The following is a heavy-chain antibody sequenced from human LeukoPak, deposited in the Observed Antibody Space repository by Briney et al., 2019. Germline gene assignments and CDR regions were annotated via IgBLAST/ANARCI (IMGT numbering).Heavy chain of an antibody. D-gene: IGHD6-19*01. CDR3: AIAVAGTGFDY. J-gene: IGHJ4*02. CDR2: ISGSGGST. CDR1: GFTFSSYA. V-gene: IGHV3-23*01. Sequence: PGGSLRLSCAASGFTFSSYAMSWVRQAPGKGLEWGSAISGSGGSTYYAYSVKGRFTISRDNSKNTLYLQMNSLRAEDTAVYYCAIAVAGTGFDYWGQGTLVTVSS.